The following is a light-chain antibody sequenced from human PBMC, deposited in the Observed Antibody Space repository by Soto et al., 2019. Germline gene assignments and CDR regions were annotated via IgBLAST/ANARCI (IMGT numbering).Light chain of an antibody. CDR2: DNN. Sequence: QSVLTQPPSVSAXXXXKVXXXXXGSSSXXGNNYVSWYQQLPGTAPKLLIYDNNKRPSGIPDRFSGSKSGTSATLGITGLQTGDEADYYCGTWDSSLSAGGVFGGGTKLTVL. V-gene: IGLV1-51*01. J-gene: IGLJ2*01. CDR3: GTWDSSLSAGGV. CDR1: SSXXGNNY.